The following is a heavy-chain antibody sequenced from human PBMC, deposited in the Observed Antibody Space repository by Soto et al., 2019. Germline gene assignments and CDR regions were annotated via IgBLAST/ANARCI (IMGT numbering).Heavy chain of an antibody. D-gene: IGHD6-6*01. J-gene: IGHJ4*02. CDR2: ISGSGGST. V-gene: IGHV3-23*01. CDR1: GFTFSSYA. CDR3: AKNRPVNIAARPDFDY. Sequence: GGSLRLSCAASGFTFSSYAMSWVRQAPGKGLEWVSAISGSGGSTYYADSVKGRFTISRDNSKNTLYLQMNSLRAEDTAVYYCAKNRPVNIAARPDFDYWGQGTLVTVSS.